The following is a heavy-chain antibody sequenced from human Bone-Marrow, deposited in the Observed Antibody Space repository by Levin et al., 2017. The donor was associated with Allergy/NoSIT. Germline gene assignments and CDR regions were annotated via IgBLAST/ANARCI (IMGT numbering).Heavy chain of an antibody. CDR3: ARDTYYYDSSGPASPAGWFDP. V-gene: IGHV3-48*03. CDR2: ISSSGSTI. Sequence: PGGSLRLSCAASGFTFSSYEMNWVRQAPGKGLEWVSYISSSGSTIYYADSVKGRFTISRDNAKNSLYLQMNSLRAEDTAVYYCARDTYYYDSSGPASPAGWFDPWGQGTLVTVSS. CDR1: GFTFSSYE. J-gene: IGHJ5*02. D-gene: IGHD3-22*01.